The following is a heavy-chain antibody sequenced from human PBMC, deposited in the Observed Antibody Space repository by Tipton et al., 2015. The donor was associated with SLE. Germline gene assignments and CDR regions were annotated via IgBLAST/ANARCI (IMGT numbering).Heavy chain of an antibody. CDR3: ARDPMVQGVPVE. Sequence: TLSLTCTVSGGSIGSHYWTWIRQPPGKGLEWIGHIYMSGSTNYNPSLKSRVTISLDTSRNQFSLRLTSVTAADTAVYYCARDPMVQGVPVEWSQGTLVTVSS. CDR1: GGSIGSHY. V-gene: IGHV4-4*08. J-gene: IGHJ4*02. CDR2: IYMSGST. D-gene: IGHD3-10*01.